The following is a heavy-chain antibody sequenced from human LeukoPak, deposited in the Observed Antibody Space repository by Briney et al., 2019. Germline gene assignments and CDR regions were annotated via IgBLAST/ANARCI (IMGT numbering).Heavy chain of an antibody. CDR1: GFTLSSYS. CDR3: ASLWELLTWAYFDY. Sequence: GGSLRLSCAASGFTLSSYSMNWVRQALGKGLEWVSSISRSSSYIYYADSVKGRFTISRDNAKNSLYLQMNSLRAEDTAVYYCASLWELLTWAYFDYWGQGTLVTVSS. V-gene: IGHV3-21*01. D-gene: IGHD1-26*01. J-gene: IGHJ4*02. CDR2: ISRSSSYI.